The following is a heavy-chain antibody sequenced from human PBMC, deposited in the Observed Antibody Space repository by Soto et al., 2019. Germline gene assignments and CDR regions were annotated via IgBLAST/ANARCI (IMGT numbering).Heavy chain of an antibody. CDR3: GGWGNYYDSSGYPWEPY. CDR2: IWPVGNDK. Sequence: QVQLVESGGGVVQPGRSLRLSCTASGFTFSTFALHWVRQGPGKGLEWVAIIWPVGNDKYYADSVKGRFTISSDNSKNRLSVKMNSLRAEDTAVYYWGGWGNYYDSSGYPWEPYWGQGTLVTVS. V-gene: IGHV3-33*01. D-gene: IGHD3-22*01. CDR1: GFTFSTFA. J-gene: IGHJ4*02.